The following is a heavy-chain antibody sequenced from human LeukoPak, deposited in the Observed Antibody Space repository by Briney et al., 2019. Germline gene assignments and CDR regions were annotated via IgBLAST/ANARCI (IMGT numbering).Heavy chain of an antibody. CDR1: GYTFTSYG. CDR2: ISAYNGNT. CDR3: ARPNSYSSSWWYYYYYYGMDV. Sequence: ASVKVSCEASGYTFTSYGISWVRQAPGQGLEWMGWISAYNGNTNYAQKLQGRVTMTTDTSTSTAYMELRSLRSDDTAVYYCARPNSYSSSWWYYYYYYGMDVWGQGTTVTVSS. D-gene: IGHD6-13*01. J-gene: IGHJ6*02. V-gene: IGHV1-18*01.